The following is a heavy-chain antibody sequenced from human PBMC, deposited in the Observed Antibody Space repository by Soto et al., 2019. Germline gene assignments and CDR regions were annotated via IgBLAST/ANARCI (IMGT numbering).Heavy chain of an antibody. CDR3: ARARSGGDDFSSGYQTYYYYYGMDV. CDR1: GYTCTSYD. CDR2: SSDYHGNT. V-gene: IGHV1-18*04. D-gene: IGHD3-3*01. Sequence: ASVKVSCKASGYTCTSYDISWLRQAPREGLEGRGGSSDYHGNTKNAQKLQARITITTATSTSTAYTAVRTLRTDYPHVYYCARARSGGDDFSSGYQTYYYYYGMDVWGQGTTVTVSS. J-gene: IGHJ6*02.